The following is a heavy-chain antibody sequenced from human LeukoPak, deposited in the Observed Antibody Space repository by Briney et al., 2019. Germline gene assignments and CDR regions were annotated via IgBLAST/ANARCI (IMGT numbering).Heavy chain of an antibody. D-gene: IGHD3-22*01. CDR1: GYTFTSYD. CDR3: ARLRKRKGSGYYYVNCYMDV. J-gene: IGHJ6*03. V-gene: IGHV1-8*01. CDR2: MNPNNGNT. Sequence: GASVKVSCKASGYTFTSYDINWVRQATGQWLEWMGWMNPNNGNTGYARKFQDRDTMTRNTSISTAYMELSSLRSEDTAVYYCARLRKRKGSGYYYVNCYMDVWGKGTTVTVSS.